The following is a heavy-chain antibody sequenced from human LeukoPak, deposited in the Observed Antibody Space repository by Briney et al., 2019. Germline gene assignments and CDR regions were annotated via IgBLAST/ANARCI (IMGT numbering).Heavy chain of an antibody. V-gene: IGHV3-23*01. J-gene: IGHJ6*02. D-gene: IGHD2-15*01. Sequence: PGGSLRLSCAASGFTFSSYAMSWVRQAPGKGLEWVSAISGSGGSTYYADSVKGRFTISRDNSKNTLYLQMNSLRAEDTAVHYCAKGKDNYYYGMDVWGQGTTVTVSS. CDR3: AKGKDNYYYGMDV. CDR2: ISGSGGST. CDR1: GFTFSSYA.